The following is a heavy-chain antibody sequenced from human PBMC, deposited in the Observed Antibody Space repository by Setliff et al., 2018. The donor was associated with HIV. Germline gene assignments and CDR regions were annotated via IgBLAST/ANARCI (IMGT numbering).Heavy chain of an antibody. CDR2: IYYSGST. J-gene: IGHJ5*01. V-gene: IGHV4-59*11. Sequence: SETLSLTCAVYGESFSAHYWSWIRQHPGKGLEWIGYIYYSGSTYYNPTLKSRVTISVDTSKNQFSLKLSSVTAADTAVYYCARLSGSFLGGGWFDPWGQGTLVTVSS. D-gene: IGHD1-26*01. CDR1: GESFSAHY. CDR3: ARLSGSFLGGGWFDP.